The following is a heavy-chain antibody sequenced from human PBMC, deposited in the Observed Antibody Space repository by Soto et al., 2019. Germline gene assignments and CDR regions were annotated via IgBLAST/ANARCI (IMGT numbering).Heavy chain of an antibody. D-gene: IGHD3-3*01. J-gene: IGHJ6*02. CDR1: GGTFSSYA. V-gene: IGHV1-69*13. CDR2: IIPIFGTA. Sequence: SVKVSCKASGGTFSSYAISWVRQAPGQGLEWMGGIIPIFGTANYAQKFQGRVTITADESTSTAYMELSSLRSEDTAVYYCARLLQNDFWSGPYYYYGMDVWGQGTTVTVSS. CDR3: ARLLQNDFWSGPYYYYGMDV.